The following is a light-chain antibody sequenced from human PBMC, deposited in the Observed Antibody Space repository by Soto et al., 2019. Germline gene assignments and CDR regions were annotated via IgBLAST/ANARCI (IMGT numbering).Light chain of an antibody. Sequence: EIVLTQSPGTLSLSPGERATLSCRASQSVSSSYLAWYQQKPGQAPRLLIYGASSRDTGIPDRFSGSGSGTDVTLTISRLEPEDFAVYYCQQYGSSPPYTFGPGTKVDIK. CDR2: GAS. V-gene: IGKV3-20*01. CDR1: QSVSSSY. J-gene: IGKJ3*01. CDR3: QQYGSSPPYT.